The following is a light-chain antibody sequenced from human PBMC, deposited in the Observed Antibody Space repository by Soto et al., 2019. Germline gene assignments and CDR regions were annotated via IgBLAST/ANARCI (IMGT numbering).Light chain of an antibody. CDR3: AAWDGSLHHIL. V-gene: IGLV1-44*01. CDR2: GDN. CDR1: SSNMGSNS. Sequence: QSVLTQPPSASGTPGQRVTISCSGSSSNMGSNSVNWYQQLPGTAPKLLIYGDNQRPSGVPDRFSGSKSGTSASVAITGLQSEDEADYYCAAWDGSLHHILFGGGTKLTVL. J-gene: IGLJ2*01.